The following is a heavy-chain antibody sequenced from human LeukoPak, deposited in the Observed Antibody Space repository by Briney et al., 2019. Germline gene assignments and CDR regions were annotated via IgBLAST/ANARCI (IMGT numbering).Heavy chain of an antibody. D-gene: IGHD3-10*01. CDR1: GVTFSSYS. CDR2: ISGSGGST. J-gene: IGHJ6*02. V-gene: IGHV3-23*01. CDR3: AKPDNMGFGELLTNYYYYGMDV. Sequence: GGSLRLSCAASGVTFSSYSMSWVRQAPGKGLEWISAISGSGGSTYYADSVKGRFTISRDNSKNTLYLQMNSLRAEDTAVYYCAKPDNMGFGELLTNYYYYGMDVWGQGTTVTVSS.